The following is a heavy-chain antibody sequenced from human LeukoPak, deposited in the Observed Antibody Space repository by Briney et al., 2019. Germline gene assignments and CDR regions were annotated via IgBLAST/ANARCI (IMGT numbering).Heavy chain of an antibody. V-gene: IGHV3-23*01. CDR3: AKTVIDVGGWYFDY. CDR2: ISGSGGST. CDR1: GFTFSSYA. Sequence: TGGSLRLSCAASGFTFSSYAMSWVRQAPGKGLEWVSAISGSGGSTYYADSVKGRFTISRDNSKNTLYLQMNSLRAEDTAVYYCAKTVIDVGGWYFDYWGQGTLVTVSS. D-gene: IGHD6-19*01. J-gene: IGHJ4*02.